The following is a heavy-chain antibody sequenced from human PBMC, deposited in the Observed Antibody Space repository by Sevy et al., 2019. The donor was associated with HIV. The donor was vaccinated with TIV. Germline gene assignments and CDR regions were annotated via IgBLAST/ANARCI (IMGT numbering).Heavy chain of an antibody. Sequence: GGSLRLSCAASAFTFSAYGMHWVRQAPGKGLEWVSTIWYDGGKKYYADSVKGRFTISRDNSKNTLYLQMNSLRAEDTDVYYCVREGVPAAIGFDYWGQGTLVTVSS. CDR3: VREGVPAAIGFDY. CDR1: AFTFSAYG. J-gene: IGHJ4*02. V-gene: IGHV3-33*01. D-gene: IGHD2-2*01. CDR2: IWYDGGKK.